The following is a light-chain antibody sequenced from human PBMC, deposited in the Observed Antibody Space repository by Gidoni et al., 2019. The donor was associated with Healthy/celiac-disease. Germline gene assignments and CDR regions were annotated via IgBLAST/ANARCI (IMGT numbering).Light chain of an antibody. CDR1: QSVSSN. Sequence: EIVMTQSPATLSVSPGERATLSCRASQSVSSNLAWYQQKPGQAPGLLIYGASTRATGIPARFSGSGSGTEFTLTISSLQSEDFAVYYCQQYNNWPPRYTFGQXTKLEIK. J-gene: IGKJ2*01. V-gene: IGKV3-15*01. CDR3: QQYNNWPPRYT. CDR2: GAS.